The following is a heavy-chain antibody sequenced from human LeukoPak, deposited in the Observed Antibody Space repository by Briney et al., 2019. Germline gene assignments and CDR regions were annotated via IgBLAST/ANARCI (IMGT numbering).Heavy chain of an antibody. D-gene: IGHD2-2*01. CDR1: GFTFISYD. CDR3: AKGYCSSTSCSGNWFDP. J-gene: IGHJ5*02. CDR2: ISGSGGTI. Sequence: GGSLRLSCAASGFTFISYDMNWVRQAPGKGLEWVSYISGSGGTIYYADSVKGRFTISRDNAKNSLYLQMNSLRAEDTAVYYCAKGYCSSTSCSGNWFDPWGQGTLVTVSS. V-gene: IGHV3-48*03.